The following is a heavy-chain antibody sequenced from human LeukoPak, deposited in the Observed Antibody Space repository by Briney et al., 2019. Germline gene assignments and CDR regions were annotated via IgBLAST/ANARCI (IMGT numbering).Heavy chain of an antibody. D-gene: IGHD1-26*01. J-gene: IGHJ4*02. Sequence: GGSLRLSCAASGFTFSNFWMRWVRQAPGKGLVWVSHINTDGSSTSYADSVKGRFTISRDNAKNTVYLQMNSLRAEDTAVYYRARPLAYSGSYYGIDFWGQGTLVTVSS. CDR1: GFTFSNFW. CDR3: ARPLAYSGSYYGIDF. CDR2: INTDGSST. V-gene: IGHV3-74*01.